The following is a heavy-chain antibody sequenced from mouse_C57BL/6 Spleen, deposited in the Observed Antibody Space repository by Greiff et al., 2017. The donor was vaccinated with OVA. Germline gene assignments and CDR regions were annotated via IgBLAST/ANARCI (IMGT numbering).Heavy chain of an antibody. V-gene: IGHV14-4*01. CDR1: GFNIKDDY. D-gene: IGHD1-1*02. CDR3: TTSRLWWNY. CDR2: IDPENGDT. Sequence: VQLQQSGAELVRPGASVKLSCTASGFNIKDDYMHWVKQRPEQGLEWIGWIDPENGDTEYASKFQGKATITADTSSNTAYLQLSSLTSEDTAVYYCTTSRLWWNYWGRGTTLTVSS. J-gene: IGHJ2*01.